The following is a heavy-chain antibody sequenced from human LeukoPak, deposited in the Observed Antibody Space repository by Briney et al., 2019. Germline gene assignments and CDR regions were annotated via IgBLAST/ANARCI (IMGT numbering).Heavy chain of an antibody. Sequence: GGSLRLSCVASGFSFSSYAMSWGRHAPGKGRECGSPISGSGGRTYYADSVKGRFTISRDNSKNTVYLQMNSLRAEDTAVYYCAKYAGLAVAGNDYWGQGTLVTVSS. D-gene: IGHD6-19*01. CDR3: AKYAGLAVAGNDY. CDR2: ISGSGGRT. CDR1: GFSFSSYA. V-gene: IGHV3-23*01. J-gene: IGHJ4*02.